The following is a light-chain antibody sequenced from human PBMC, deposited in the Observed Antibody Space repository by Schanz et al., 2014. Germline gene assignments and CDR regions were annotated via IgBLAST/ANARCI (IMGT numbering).Light chain of an antibody. J-gene: IGLJ3*02. CDR3: QSYDSSLSVWV. Sequence: QSVLTQPPSASGTPGQRVTISCSGGSSNIGSNTVDWYQQLPGTAPKLLIYSSNQRPSGVPDRFSGSKSGTSASLAISGLQSEDEADYYCQSYDSSLSVWVFGGGTKLTVL. CDR1: SSNIGSNT. V-gene: IGLV1-44*01. CDR2: SSN.